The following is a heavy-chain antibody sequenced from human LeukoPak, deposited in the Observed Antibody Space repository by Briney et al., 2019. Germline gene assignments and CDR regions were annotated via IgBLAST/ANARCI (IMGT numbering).Heavy chain of an antibody. CDR3: ARDSGYYDSSGYYWP. J-gene: IGHJ5*02. CDR2: IYYSGST. Sequence: PSETLSLTCAVYGGSFSGYYWSWIRQPPGKGLEWIGYIYYSGSTNYNPSLKSRVTISVDTSKNQFSLKLSSVTAADTAVYYCARDSGYYDSSGYYWPWGQGTLVTVSS. D-gene: IGHD3-22*01. CDR1: GGSFSGYY. V-gene: IGHV4-59*01.